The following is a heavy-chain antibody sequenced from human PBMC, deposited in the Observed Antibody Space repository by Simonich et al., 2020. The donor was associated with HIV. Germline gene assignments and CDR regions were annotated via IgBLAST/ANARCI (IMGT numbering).Heavy chain of an antibody. D-gene: IGHD3-10*01. CDR3: AHSPGGGSGSYYNYFDY. Sequence: ITLKESGPTLVKPTQTLTLTCTFSGFSLSTSGVGVGWVRQPPGKALRWLALIYWDDDKRYSPSLKSRLTITKDTSKNQVVLTMTNMEPVDTATYYCAHSPGGGSGSYYNYFDYWGQGTLVTVSS. CDR2: IYWDDDK. V-gene: IGHV2-5*02. J-gene: IGHJ4*02. CDR1: GFSLSTSGVG.